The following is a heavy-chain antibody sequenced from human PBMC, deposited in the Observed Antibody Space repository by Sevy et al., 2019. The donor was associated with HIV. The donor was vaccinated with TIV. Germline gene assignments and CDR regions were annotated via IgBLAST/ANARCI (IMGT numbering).Heavy chain of an antibody. J-gene: IGHJ4*01. CDR2: ISTYNGNT. V-gene: IGHV1-18*04. D-gene: IGHD6-19*01. CDR1: GYKVDMYG. Sequence: ASVKVSCKISGYKVDMYGIAWVRQAPGQGLEWMGWISTYNGNTNYAQNFQGRVTMTTDTSTSVVYMELGGLRPDDTAVYYCARATGMAVAGTGRYFDCWGQRTLVTVSS. CDR3: ARATGMAVAGTGRYFDC.